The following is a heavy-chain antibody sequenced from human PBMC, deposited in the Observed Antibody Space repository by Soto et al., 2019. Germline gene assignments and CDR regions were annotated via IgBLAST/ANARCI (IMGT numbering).Heavy chain of an antibody. CDR1: GFTFSGAA. V-gene: IGHV3-73*01. D-gene: IGHD2-2*01. Sequence: EVQLVQSGGGLVQPGGSLKLSCAASGFTFSGAAMHWVRQASGKGLEWLGRIRSRANNFATAYAASVKGRFAISRDDSKSTAYLQMNSLKIGDTAVSYCTRGYCTSTTCWGLDYWGQGILVTVSS. CDR3: TRGYCTSTTCWGLDY. J-gene: IGHJ4*02. CDR2: IRSRANNFAT.